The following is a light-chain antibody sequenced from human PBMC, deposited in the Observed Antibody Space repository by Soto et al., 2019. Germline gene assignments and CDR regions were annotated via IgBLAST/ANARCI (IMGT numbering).Light chain of an antibody. Sequence: DIQMTQSPSTLSASVGDRVTITCRASQSISSWLAWYQRKPGKAPKLLIYDASSLESGVPSRFSGSGSGTEFTLTIRSLQPDDFATYYCQQTYSTPPTFGQGTKVEIK. V-gene: IGKV1-5*01. CDR3: QQTYSTPPT. J-gene: IGKJ1*01. CDR1: QSISSW. CDR2: DAS.